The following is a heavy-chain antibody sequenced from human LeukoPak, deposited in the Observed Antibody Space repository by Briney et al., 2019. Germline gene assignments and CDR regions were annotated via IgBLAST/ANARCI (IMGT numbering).Heavy chain of an antibody. V-gene: IGHV3-11*01. CDR3: ARGSGTTLLGIDY. CDR2: ISSSGSTM. D-gene: IGHD1-7*01. Sequence: PGGSLRLSCAASGVTFSDYYMSWIRQAPGKGLDWDSYISSSGSTMYYADSVKGRFTISRDNAKNSLYLQMNSLRAEDTAVYYCARGSGTTLLGIDYWGQGTLVTVSS. J-gene: IGHJ4*02. CDR1: GVTFSDYY.